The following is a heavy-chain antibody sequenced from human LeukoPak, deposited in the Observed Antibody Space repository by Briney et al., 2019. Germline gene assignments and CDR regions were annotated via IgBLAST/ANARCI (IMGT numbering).Heavy chain of an antibody. CDR2: IYYSGST. V-gene: IGHV4-59*12. D-gene: IGHD4-17*01. Sequence: SETLSLTCTVSGGSISSYYWSWLRQPPGKGLEWIGYIYYSGSTNYSPSLKSRVTISVDTSKNQFSLKLSSVTAADTAVYYCATRVVVTVTTSGKNWLDPWGQGTLVTVSS. J-gene: IGHJ5*02. CDR3: ATRVVVTVTTSGKNWLDP. CDR1: GGSISSYY.